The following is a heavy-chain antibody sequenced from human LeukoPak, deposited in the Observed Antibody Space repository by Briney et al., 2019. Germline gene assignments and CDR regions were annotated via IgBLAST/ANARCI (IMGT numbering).Heavy chain of an antibody. CDR2: ISYDGSNK. D-gene: IGHD1-26*01. J-gene: IGHJ4*02. Sequence: GGSLRLSCAASGFTFSSYAMHWVRQAPGKGLEWVAVISYDGSNKYYADSVKGRFTISRDNSKNTLYLQMNSLGAEDTAVYYCVRDLGGRSGHWGQGTLVTVSS. CDR3: VRDLGGRSGH. CDR1: GFTFSSYA. V-gene: IGHV3-30-3*01.